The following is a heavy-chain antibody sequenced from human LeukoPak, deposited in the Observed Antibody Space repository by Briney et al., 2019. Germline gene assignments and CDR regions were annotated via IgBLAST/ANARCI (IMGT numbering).Heavy chain of an antibody. CDR1: GGSISSYY. CDR2: IYYSGST. D-gene: IGHD5-12*01. CDR3: ARDAVDIVAMGPHWFDP. Sequence: SETLSLTCTVSGGSISSYYWSWIRQPPGKGLEWIGYIYYSGSTNYNPSLKSRVTISVDTSKNQFSLKLSSVTAADTAVYYCARDAVDIVAMGPHWFDPWGQGTLVTVSS. J-gene: IGHJ5*02. V-gene: IGHV4-59*12.